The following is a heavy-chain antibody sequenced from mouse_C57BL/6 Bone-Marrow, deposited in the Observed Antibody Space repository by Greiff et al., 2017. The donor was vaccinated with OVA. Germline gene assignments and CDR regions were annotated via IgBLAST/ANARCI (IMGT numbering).Heavy chain of an antibody. CDR2: IYPRSGNT. J-gene: IGHJ2*01. V-gene: IGHV1-81*01. Sequence: VQLQESGAELARPGASVKLSCKASGYTFTSYGISWVKQRTGQGLEWIGEIYPRSGNTYYNEKFKGKATLTADKSSSTAYMELRSLTSEDSAVYFCARLGSLHYFDCWGQGTTLTVSS. CDR1: GYTFTSYG. D-gene: IGHD1-1*01. CDR3: ARLGSLHYFDC.